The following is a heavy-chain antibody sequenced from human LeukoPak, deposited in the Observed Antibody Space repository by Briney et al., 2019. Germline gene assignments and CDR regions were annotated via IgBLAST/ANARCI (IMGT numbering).Heavy chain of an antibody. V-gene: IGHV3-33*01. J-gene: IGHJ4*02. CDR1: GFTFSSYG. CDR3: ARDLLRYCSSTSCLIDY. D-gene: IGHD2-2*01. Sequence: GRSLRLSCAASGFTFSSYGMHWVRQAPGKGLEGGAVIWYDGSNKYYADSVKGRFTISRDNSKNTLYLQMNSPRAEATAVYYCARDLLRYCSSTSCLIDYWGQGALVTVSS. CDR2: IWYDGSNK.